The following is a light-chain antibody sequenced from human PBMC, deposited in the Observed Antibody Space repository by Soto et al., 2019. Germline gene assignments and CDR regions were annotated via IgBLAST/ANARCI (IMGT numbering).Light chain of an antibody. CDR1: SSDIGRYNY. J-gene: IGLJ2*01. CDR2: AVS. V-gene: IGLV2-14*03. Sequence: QSALTQPASVSGTPGQSITVSCIGTSSDIGRYNYVSWYQQHPGRAPKLIIRAVSSRPSGVPTRFSGSKSGNSASLTISGLQVEYEAYAFCSSYASSNAQLFGGGTKLTVL. CDR3: SSYASSNAQL.